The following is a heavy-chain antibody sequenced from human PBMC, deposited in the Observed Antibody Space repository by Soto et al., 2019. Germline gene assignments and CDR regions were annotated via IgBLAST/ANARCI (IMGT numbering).Heavy chain of an antibody. CDR1: GYTLTELS. V-gene: IGHV1-24*01. Sequence: VASVKVSCKVSGYTLTELSMHWVRQAPGKGLEWMGGFDPEDGETIYAQKFQGRVTMTEDTSTDTAYMELSSLRSEDTAVYYCATGQVYRWSIAARPFDYWGQGTLVTVS. CDR3: ATGQVYRWSIAARPFDY. D-gene: IGHD6-6*01. CDR2: FDPEDGET. J-gene: IGHJ4*02.